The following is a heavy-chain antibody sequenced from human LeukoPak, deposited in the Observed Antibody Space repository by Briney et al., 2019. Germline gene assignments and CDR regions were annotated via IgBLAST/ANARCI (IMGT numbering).Heavy chain of an antibody. CDR2: IRSRACGATT. CDR3: SRALTAVGMKYYIDH. J-gene: IGHJ4*02. Sequence: GGSLRLSCRASGFTFGDYAMTGVGPAPGKGLEGVGFIRSRACGATTEYAASVKGRFTISRDDSNSIAYLEMNSLNTEDTAVYYCSRALTAVGMKYYIDHWGQGILVTVSS. CDR1: GFTFGDYA. D-gene: IGHD6-13*01. V-gene: IGHV3-49*04.